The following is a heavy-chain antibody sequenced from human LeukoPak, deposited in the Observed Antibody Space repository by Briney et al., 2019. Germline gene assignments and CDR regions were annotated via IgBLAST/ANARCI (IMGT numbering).Heavy chain of an antibody. D-gene: IGHD3-16*01. Sequence: PSETLSLTCTVSGGSISSSSYYWGWIRQPPGKGLEWIGSIYYSGSTYYNPSLKSRVTVSVDTSKNQFSLKLSSVTAADTAVYYCARDCIMITFGGVENRFDPWGQGTLVTVSS. CDR2: IYYSGST. CDR3: ARDCIMITFGGVENRFDP. V-gene: IGHV4-39*07. CDR1: GGSISSSSYY. J-gene: IGHJ5*02.